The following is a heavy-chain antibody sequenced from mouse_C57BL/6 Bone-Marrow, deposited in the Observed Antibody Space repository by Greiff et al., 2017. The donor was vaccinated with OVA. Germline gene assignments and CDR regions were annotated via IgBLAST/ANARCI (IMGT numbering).Heavy chain of an antibody. CDR2: TWWDDDK. CDR1: GFSLSTFGMG. D-gene: IGHD3-3*01. V-gene: IGHV8-8*01. CDR3: ARIGGPRYFDV. Sequence: QVTLKVSGPGILQPSQTLSLTCSFSGFSLSTFGMGVGWIRQPSGKGLEWLAHTWWDDDKYYNPALKSGPTISNDTSNTQVFLKLANVDTADTATDYCARIGGPRYFDVWGTGTTVTVSA. J-gene: IGHJ1*03.